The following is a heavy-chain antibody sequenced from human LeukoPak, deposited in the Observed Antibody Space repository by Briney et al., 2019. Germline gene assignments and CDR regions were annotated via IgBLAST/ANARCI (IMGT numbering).Heavy chain of an antibody. V-gene: IGHV3-30*18. Sequence: GGSLRLSCAASGFTFSSYGMHWVRQAPGKGLEWVAVISYDGSNKYYADSVKGRFTISRDNSKNTLYLQMNSLRAEDTAVYYCAKDPSQFYYDSGASFDYWGQGTLVTVSS. CDR3: AKDPSQFYYDSGASFDY. D-gene: IGHD3-22*01. J-gene: IGHJ4*02. CDR1: GFTFSSYG. CDR2: ISYDGSNK.